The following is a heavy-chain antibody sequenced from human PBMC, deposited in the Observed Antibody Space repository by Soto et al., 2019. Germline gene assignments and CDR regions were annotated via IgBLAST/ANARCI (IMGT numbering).Heavy chain of an antibody. CDR2: IIPIFGTA. Sequence: SVKVSCKASGGTFSSYAISWVRQAPGQGLEWMGGIIPIFGTANYAQKFQGRVTITADKSTSTAYMELSSLRSEDTAVYYCARASNYDILTGYSRGGMSYYYGMDVWGQGTTVTVSS. CDR3: ARASNYDILTGYSRGGMSYYYGMDV. J-gene: IGHJ6*02. CDR1: GGTFSSYA. D-gene: IGHD3-9*01. V-gene: IGHV1-69*06.